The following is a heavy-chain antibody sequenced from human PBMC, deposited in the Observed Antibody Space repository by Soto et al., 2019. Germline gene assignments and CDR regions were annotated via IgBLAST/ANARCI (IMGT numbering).Heavy chain of an antibody. CDR2: LYTRGTT. CDR3: AKGGTYYFDS. Sequence: LSLTCSVSGASISNFYWSWIRQSAGKGLEWIGRLYTRGTTDYNPSLKSRVTMSIDTSKNRVSLSLTSVTAADTAVYYCAKGGTYYFDSWGQGIVV. V-gene: IGHV4-4*07. CDR1: GASISNFY. D-gene: IGHD3-16*01. J-gene: IGHJ4*02.